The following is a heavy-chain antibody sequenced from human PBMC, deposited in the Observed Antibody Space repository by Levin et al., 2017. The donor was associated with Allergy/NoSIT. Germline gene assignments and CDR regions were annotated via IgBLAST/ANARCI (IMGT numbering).Heavy chain of an antibody. V-gene: IGHV3-30*03. CDR1: GFTFSSYG. Sequence: LSLTCAASGFTFSSYGMHWVRQAPGKGLEWVAVISYDGSNKYYADSVKGRFTISRDNSKNTLYLQMNSLRAEDTAVYYCAASSAFDYWGQGTLVTVSS. D-gene: IGHD2-15*01. CDR3: AASSAFDY. CDR2: ISYDGSNK. J-gene: IGHJ4*02.